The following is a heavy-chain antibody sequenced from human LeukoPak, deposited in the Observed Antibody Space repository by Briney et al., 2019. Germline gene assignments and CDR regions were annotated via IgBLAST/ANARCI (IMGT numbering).Heavy chain of an antibody. CDR3: SSGSYYLPSN. CDR2: FYHSGST. J-gene: IGHJ4*02. V-gene: IGHV4-38-2*02. D-gene: IGHD3-10*01. CDR1: GSSLSSGFY. Sequence: SETLSLTCTVSGSSLSSGFYWGWIRQPPGKGLEWIGNFYHSGSTYYNPSLKSRVTISEDTSKNQFSLRLSSLTAADTAVYYCSSGSYYLPSNWGQGILVTVSS.